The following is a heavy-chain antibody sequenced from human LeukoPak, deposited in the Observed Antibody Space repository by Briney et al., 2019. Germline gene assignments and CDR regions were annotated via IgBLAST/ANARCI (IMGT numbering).Heavy chain of an antibody. D-gene: IGHD2-8*02. Sequence: GESLRLSCAASGFPFSTYWMSWVRQAPGKGLEWVANINQDGTEKYYVDSVKGRFTISRDNAKNSLYLQMNSLRAEDTALYYCARALLAVTRHYMDVWGKGTTVTVSS. CDR2: INQDGTEK. J-gene: IGHJ6*03. CDR3: ARALLAVTRHYMDV. V-gene: IGHV3-7*03. CDR1: GFPFSTYW.